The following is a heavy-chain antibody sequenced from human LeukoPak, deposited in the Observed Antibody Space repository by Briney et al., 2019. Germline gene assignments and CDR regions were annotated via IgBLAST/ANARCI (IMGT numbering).Heavy chain of an antibody. CDR2: ISGSAGVT. D-gene: IGHD2-8*01. CDR1: RFTFNNYA. CDR3: AKGSSDCTNGVCYFFDFDY. J-gene: IGHJ4*02. V-gene: IGHV3-23*01. Sequence: GGSLKLSCAASRFTFNNYAMSWVRQAPGKGLEWVSGISGSAGVTYSADSVKGRFTISRDNSKNTLYLHMNSLRAEDTAVYYCAKGSSDCTNGVCYFFDFDYWGQGTLVTVSS.